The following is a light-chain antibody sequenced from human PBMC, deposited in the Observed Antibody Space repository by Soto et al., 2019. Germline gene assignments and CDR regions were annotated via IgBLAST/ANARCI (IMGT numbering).Light chain of an antibody. V-gene: IGLV1-40*01. CDR2: ANT. CDR1: SSNIGADYA. Sequence: QSVLTQPPSVSGAPGQRITISCTGSSSNIGADYAVHWYQQLPGAAPKLLIYANTNRPSGVPDRFSGSKSGNTASLTISGLRAEDEADYYCNSYTSNNTYVFGTGTKVTVL. CDR3: NSYTSNNTYV. J-gene: IGLJ1*01.